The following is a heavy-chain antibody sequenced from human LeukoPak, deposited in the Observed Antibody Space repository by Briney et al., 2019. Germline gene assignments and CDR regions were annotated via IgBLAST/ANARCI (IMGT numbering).Heavy chain of an antibody. CDR1: GGSISSYY. J-gene: IGHJ6*02. CDR3: ARVSDDRSSWSESTYYYYFYGMDV. CDR2: IYYSGST. Sequence: SETLSLTCTVSGGSISSYYWSWIRQPPGKGLEWIGYIYYSGSTNYNPSLKSRVTISVDTSKNQFSLQLDSVTPEDTAIYYCARVSDDRSSWSESTYYYYFYGMDVWGQGTSVTVSS. V-gene: IGHV4-59*12. D-gene: IGHD6-13*01.